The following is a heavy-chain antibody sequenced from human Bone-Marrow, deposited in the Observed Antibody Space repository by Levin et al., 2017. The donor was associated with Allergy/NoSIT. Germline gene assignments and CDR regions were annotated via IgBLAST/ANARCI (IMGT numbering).Heavy chain of an antibody. CDR2: INTNTGNP. Sequence: GESLKISCKASGYTFTSYAMNWVRQAPGQGLEWMGWINTNTGNPTYAQGFTGRFVFSLDTSVSTAYLQISSLKAEDTAVYYCASTMVQGVIDRRGFDYWGQGTLVTVSS. CDR1: GYTFTSYA. V-gene: IGHV7-4-1*02. CDR3: ASTMVQGVIDRRGFDY. D-gene: IGHD3-10*01. J-gene: IGHJ4*02.